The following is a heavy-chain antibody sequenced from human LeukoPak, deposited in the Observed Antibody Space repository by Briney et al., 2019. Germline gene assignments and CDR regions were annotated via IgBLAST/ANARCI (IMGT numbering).Heavy chain of an antibody. CDR3: ARSPLSSSGWYRADY. D-gene: IGHD6-19*01. J-gene: IGHJ4*02. Sequence: SETLSLTCTVSGGSIRTYYWNWIRQPAGKGLEWIGRIDGSGSTTFSPSLRSRVTMSVDSSKSQISLNLNSATAADTAMYYCARSPLSSSGWYRADYWGQGTLVTVSS. V-gene: IGHV4-4*07. CDR1: GGSIRTYY. CDR2: IDGSGST.